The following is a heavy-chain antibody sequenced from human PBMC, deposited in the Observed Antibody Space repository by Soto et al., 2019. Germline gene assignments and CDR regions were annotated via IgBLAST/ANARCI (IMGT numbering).Heavy chain of an antibody. CDR3: AKGAPLLAAGTWWFDP. CDR2: ISYSGHTT. CDR1: GFTFDNYA. Sequence: PGGSLRLSCAASGFTFDNYAMSWVRQAPGTGLDWVSTISYSGHTTYYADSVKGRFTISRDNSNNTLYLQMDSLRGEDTAVYYCAKGAPLLAAGTWWFDPWGQGTLVTVSS. J-gene: IGHJ5*02. D-gene: IGHD6-13*01. V-gene: IGHV3-23*01.